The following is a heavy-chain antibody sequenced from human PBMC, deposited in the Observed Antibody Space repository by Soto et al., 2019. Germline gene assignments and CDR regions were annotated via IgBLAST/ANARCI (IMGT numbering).Heavy chain of an antibody. CDR1: GFTFSSYA. CDR3: AQETSSGYYYDSSGKAGMDV. Sequence: GGSLRLSCAASGFTFSSYAMSWVRQAPGKGLEWVSAISGSGGSTYYADSVKGRLTISRDNSKNTLYLQMNSLRAEDTAVYYCAQETSSGYYYDSSGKAGMDVWGQGTTVTVSS. V-gene: IGHV3-23*01. D-gene: IGHD3-22*01. CDR2: ISGSGGST. J-gene: IGHJ6*02.